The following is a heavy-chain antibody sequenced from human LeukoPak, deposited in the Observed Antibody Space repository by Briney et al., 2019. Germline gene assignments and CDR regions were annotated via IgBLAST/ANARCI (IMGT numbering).Heavy chain of an antibody. V-gene: IGHV3-23*01. D-gene: IGHD3-10*01. CDR2: LRGNDET. Sequence: QAGRSLRLSWAASGISFRNYAMSWVRQAPARGPEWVSSLRGNDETFYADSVKGRFTLSRDDSRNTVYLQLNNLRVEDTAIYYCARASWVSDPDAVRWGQGTQVTVSS. CDR3: ARASWVSDPDAVR. J-gene: IGHJ4*02. CDR1: GISFRNYA.